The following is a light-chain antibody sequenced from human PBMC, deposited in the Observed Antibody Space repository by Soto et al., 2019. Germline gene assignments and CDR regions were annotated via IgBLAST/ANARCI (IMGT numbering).Light chain of an antibody. V-gene: IGLV2-14*01. CDR2: GVS. Sequence: QSALTQPASVSGSPGQSITISCTGTISDFVVYNYVSWYQQHPGKAPKLTIYGVSNRPSGVSNRFSGSKSGNTASLTISGLQADDEADYYCSSHTISSAIPVFGKGTKVTV. CDR3: SSHTISSAIPV. CDR1: ISDFVVYNY. J-gene: IGLJ1*01.